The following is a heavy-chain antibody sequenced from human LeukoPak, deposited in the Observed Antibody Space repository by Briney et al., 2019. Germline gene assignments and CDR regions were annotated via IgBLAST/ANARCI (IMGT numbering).Heavy chain of an antibody. J-gene: IGHJ4*02. CDR3: ARDSGRGWYEFQ. Sequence: ASVKVSCKASGYTFYNYAIHWLRQAPGQGLEWMGWINTRTGDTEYSQKFQGRVSITKDTPESTAYMELRSLRSEDMAVYYCARDSGRGWYEFQWGQGTLVTGSS. CDR1: GYTFYNYA. D-gene: IGHD6-19*01. V-gene: IGHV1-3*03. CDR2: INTRTGDT.